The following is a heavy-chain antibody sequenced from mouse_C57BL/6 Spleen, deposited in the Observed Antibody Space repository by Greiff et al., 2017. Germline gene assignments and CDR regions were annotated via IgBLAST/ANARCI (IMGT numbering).Heavy chain of an antibody. CDR1: GYTFTSYW. V-gene: IGHV1-5*01. CDR3: TRFGYDYDAGYYFDY. CDR2: IDPGNSDT. D-gene: IGHD2-4*01. J-gene: IGHJ2*01. Sequence: EVQLQQSGTVLARPGASVKMSCKTSGYTFTSYWMHWVKQRPGQGLEWIGAIDPGNSDTSYNQKFKGKAKLTAVTSASTAYMELSSLTNEDTAVYYCTRFGYDYDAGYYFDYWGQGTTLTVSS.